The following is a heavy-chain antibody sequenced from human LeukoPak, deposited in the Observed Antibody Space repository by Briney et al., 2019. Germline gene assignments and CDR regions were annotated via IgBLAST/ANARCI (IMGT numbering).Heavy chain of an antibody. CDR3: ARGEAVTAVGIDY. V-gene: IGHV1-2*02. Sequence: ASVKVSCKASRYSFSGYYIHWVRQAPGQGLEWMGWISLNSSNTNYEQKFQGRVTMTRDTSISTVYMELSRLRSDDTAVYFCARGEAVTAVGIDYWGQGTLVTVSS. CDR1: RYSFSGYY. CDR2: ISLNSSNT. J-gene: IGHJ4*02. D-gene: IGHD2-21*02.